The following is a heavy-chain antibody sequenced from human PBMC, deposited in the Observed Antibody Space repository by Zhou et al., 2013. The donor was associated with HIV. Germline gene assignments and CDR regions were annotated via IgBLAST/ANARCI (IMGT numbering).Heavy chain of an antibody. V-gene: IGHV1-2*02. D-gene: IGHD2-15*01. CDR2: INPNTGGT. CDR3: ARDIVVVVTVSDSSYYYYMDV. CDR1: GYTFTGYY. Sequence: QVQLVQSGAEVKKPGASVKVSCKASGYTFTGYYIHWVRQAPGQGLEWMGWINPNTGGTSYAQKFQGRVTMTRDTSISTAYMELSRLSSDDTAVYFXARDIVVVVTVSDSSYYYYMDVWGKGTTVTVSS. J-gene: IGHJ6*03.